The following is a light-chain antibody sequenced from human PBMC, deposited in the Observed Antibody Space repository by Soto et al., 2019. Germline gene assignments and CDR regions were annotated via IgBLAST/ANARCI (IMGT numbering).Light chain of an antibody. CDR3: SSYAGSNSFV. CDR2: EVS. J-gene: IGLJ1*01. CDR1: SSDVGAYNY. V-gene: IGLV2-8*01. Sequence: QSVLTQPPSASGSPGQSVTISCTGTSSDVGAYNYVSWYQQHPGKAPKLMIYEVSKRPSGVPDRFSASKSGNTASLTVPGLQAEDEADYYCSSYAGSNSFVFGTGTKVTVL.